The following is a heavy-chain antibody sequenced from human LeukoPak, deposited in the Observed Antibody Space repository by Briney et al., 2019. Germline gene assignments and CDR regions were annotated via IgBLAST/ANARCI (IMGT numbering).Heavy chain of an antibody. CDR1: GFTFSSYA. D-gene: IGHD3-10*01. CDR3: ARSERITMVRGGPDI. J-gene: IGHJ3*02. Sequence: GGSLRLSCAASGFTFSSYAMHWVRQAPGKGLEYVSAISSNGGSTYYANSVKGRFTISRDNSKNTLYLQMGSLRAEDMAVYYRARSERITMVRGGPDIWGQGTMVTVSS. V-gene: IGHV3-64*01. CDR2: ISSNGGST.